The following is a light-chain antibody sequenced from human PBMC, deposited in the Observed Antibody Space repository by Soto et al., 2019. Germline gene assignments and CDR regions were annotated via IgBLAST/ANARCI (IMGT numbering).Light chain of an antibody. V-gene: IGKV3-11*01. CDR3: QQRQYWPPIT. J-gene: IGKJ5*01. CDR1: LNVNSY. CDR2: DAS. Sequence: VLTQSPATLSLSPGERATLSCRASLNVNSYLSWYQQKPGQAPRLLIYDASNRAAGIPARFSGSGSGTDFTLTISSLEPEDFAIYYCQQRQYWPPITFGQGTRLEIK.